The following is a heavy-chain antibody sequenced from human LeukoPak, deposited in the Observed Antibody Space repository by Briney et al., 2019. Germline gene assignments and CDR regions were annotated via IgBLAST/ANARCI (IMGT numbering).Heavy chain of an antibody. CDR1: GGSISSSSYY. CDR2: IYYSGNT. J-gene: IGHJ6*02. CDR3: ARHVDGYYYYGMDV. D-gene: IGHD2-15*01. Sequence: SETLSLTCTVSGGSISSSSYYWGWIRQPPGKGLEWIGSIYYSGNTYYNPSLKSRVTITADPSKNQFSLKLSSVTAADTAVYYCARHVDGYYYYGMDVWGQGTTVTVSS. V-gene: IGHV4-39*01.